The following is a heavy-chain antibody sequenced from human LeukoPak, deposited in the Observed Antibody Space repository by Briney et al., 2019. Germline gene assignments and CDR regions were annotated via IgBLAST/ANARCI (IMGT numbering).Heavy chain of an antibody. CDR2: ISYDGSNK. CDR3: ARDSATYYYSYAMDV. D-gene: IGHD5-12*01. Sequence: GGSLRLSCAASGFTFSTCAMHCVRQAPGKGLEWVAVISYDGSNKYYADSVKGRFTISRDNSKNTLYLQMNSLRAEDTAVFYCARDSATYYYSYAMDVWGQGTTVTVSS. V-gene: IGHV3-30-3*01. J-gene: IGHJ6*02. CDR1: GFTFSTCA.